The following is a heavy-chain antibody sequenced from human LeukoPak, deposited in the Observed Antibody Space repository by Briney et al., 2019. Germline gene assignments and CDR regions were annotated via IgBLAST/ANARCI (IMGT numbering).Heavy chain of an antibody. CDR1: GFTFSNAW. D-gene: IGHD6-13*01. Sequence: GGSLRLSCAASGFTFSNAWMSWVRQAPGKGLEWVGRIKSKTDGGTTDYAAPVRGRFTISRDDSKNTLYLQMNSLKTEDTAVYYCTTGIAAAGKQGYWGQGTLVTVSS. J-gene: IGHJ4*02. V-gene: IGHV3-15*01. CDR2: IKSKTDGGTT. CDR3: TTGIAAAGKQGY.